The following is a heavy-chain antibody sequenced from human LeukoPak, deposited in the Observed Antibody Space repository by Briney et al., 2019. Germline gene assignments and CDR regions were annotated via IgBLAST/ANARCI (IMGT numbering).Heavy chain of an antibody. CDR1: GFTFSNYW. V-gene: IGHV3-74*01. CDR3: AREILAPGKTHDY. CDR2: INDDGSAA. Sequence: GGSPRLSCAASGFTFSNYWMHWVRQVPGKGLVWVSRINDDGSAAFYADSVKGRFTISRDNAKNTLFLQINSLRAEGTAVYYCAREILAPGKTHDYWGQGTLVTVSS. J-gene: IGHJ4*02.